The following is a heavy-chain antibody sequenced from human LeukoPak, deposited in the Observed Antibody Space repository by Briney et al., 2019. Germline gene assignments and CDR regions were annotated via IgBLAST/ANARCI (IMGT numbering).Heavy chain of an antibody. CDR2: IYYSGST. J-gene: IGHJ3*02. D-gene: IGHD3-10*01. CDR3: ARPDSPSGAFDI. CDR1: GGSISSSSYY. V-gene: IGHV4-39*01. Sequence: SETLSLTCTVSGGSISSSSYYWGWIRQPPGKGLEWIGSIYYSGSTYYNPSLKSRVTISVDTSKNQFSLKLSSVTAAGTAVYYCARPDSPSGAFDIWGQGTMVTVSS.